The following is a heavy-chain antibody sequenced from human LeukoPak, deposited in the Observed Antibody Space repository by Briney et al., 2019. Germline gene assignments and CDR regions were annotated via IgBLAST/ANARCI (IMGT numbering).Heavy chain of an antibody. J-gene: IGHJ4*02. Sequence: PSQTLSLTCTVSGGSISSGDYYWRWIRQPPGKGLEWIGYIYYSGSTYYNPSLKSRVTISVDTSKNQFSLKLSSVTAADTAVYYCARGDAESGSYFTGYDYWGQGTLVTVSS. V-gene: IGHV4-30-4*01. CDR2: IYYSGST. CDR3: ARGDAESGSYFTGYDY. CDR1: GGSISSGDYY. D-gene: IGHD1-26*01.